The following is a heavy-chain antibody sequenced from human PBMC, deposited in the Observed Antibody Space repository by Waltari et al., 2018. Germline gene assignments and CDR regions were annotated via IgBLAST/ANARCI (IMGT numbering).Heavy chain of an antibody. V-gene: IGHV4-4*02. CDR3: ARDRGRGLYLDT. Sequence: QLQLQESGPGLVKPSGTLSLICAVSGYSMITSDYWSWVRQPPGKGLEWIGQVRGDGKTNYNPSFASRVTMSLDTSTYHFALKLTSATAADTALYYCARDRGRGLYLDTWGQGTLVTVSP. CDR1: GYSMITSDY. CDR2: VRGDGKT. D-gene: IGHD1-1*01. J-gene: IGHJ4*02.